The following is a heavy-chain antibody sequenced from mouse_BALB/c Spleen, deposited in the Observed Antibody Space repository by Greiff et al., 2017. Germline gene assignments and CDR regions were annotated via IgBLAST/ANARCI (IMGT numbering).Heavy chain of an antibody. CDR2: IWTGGGT. J-gene: IGHJ1*01. CDR3: VRGGRYWYFDV. V-gene: IGHV2-9-2*01. D-gene: IGHD3-3*01. CDR1: GFSLTSYD. Sequence: VQLVESGPGLVAPSQSLSITCTVSGFSLTSYDISWIRQPPGKGLEWLGVIWTGGGTNYNSAFMSRLSVSKDNSKSQVFLKMNSLQTDDTAIYYCVRGGRYWYFDVWGAGTTVTVSS.